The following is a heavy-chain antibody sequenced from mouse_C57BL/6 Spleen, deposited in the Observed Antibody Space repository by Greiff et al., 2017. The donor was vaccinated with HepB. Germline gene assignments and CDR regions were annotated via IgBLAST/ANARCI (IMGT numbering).Heavy chain of an antibody. D-gene: IGHD1-1*01. CDR2: ILPGSGST. Sequence: QVQLQQSGAELMKPGASVKLSCKATGYTFTGYWIEWVKQRPGHGLEWIGEILPGSGSTNYNEKFKGKATFTADTSSNTAYMQLSSLTTEDSAIYYCARWVYYGSSYDYYAMDYWGQGTSVTVSS. V-gene: IGHV1-9*01. J-gene: IGHJ4*01. CDR1: GYTFTGYW. CDR3: ARWVYYGSSYDYYAMDY.